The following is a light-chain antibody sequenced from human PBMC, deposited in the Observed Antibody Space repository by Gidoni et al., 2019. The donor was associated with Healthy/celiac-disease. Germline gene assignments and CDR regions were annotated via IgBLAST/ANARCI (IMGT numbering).Light chain of an antibody. CDR3: QQYNSYPYN. Sequence: DIQLTQSPSTLSASVGDRVTITCRASQSISSWLAWYQQKPGKAPKLLIYDASSLESGVPSRFSGSGSGTEFTLTISSLQPDDFATYYCQQYNSYPYNFXHGTKLEIK. V-gene: IGKV1-5*01. J-gene: IGKJ2*01. CDR2: DAS. CDR1: QSISSW.